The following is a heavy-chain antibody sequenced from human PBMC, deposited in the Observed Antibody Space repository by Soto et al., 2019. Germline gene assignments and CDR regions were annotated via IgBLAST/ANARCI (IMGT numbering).Heavy chain of an antibody. CDR2: IYHSGST. V-gene: IGHV4-30-2*01. Sequence: SETLSLTCAVSGGSISSGGYSWSWIRQPPGKGLEWIGYIYHSGSTYYNPPLKSRVTISVDRSKNQFSLKLGSVTAADTAVYYCARGWGDAAMATRRDYYYYYGMDGWGQGTTVTVSS. CDR1: GGSISSGGYS. D-gene: IGHD5-18*01. J-gene: IGHJ6*02. CDR3: ARGWGDAAMATRRDYYYYYGMDG.